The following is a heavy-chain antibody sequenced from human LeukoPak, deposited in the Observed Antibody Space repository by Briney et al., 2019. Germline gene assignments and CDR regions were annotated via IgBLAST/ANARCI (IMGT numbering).Heavy chain of an antibody. D-gene: IGHD2-21*01. CDR3: ARDFFPIVDSTWYEIGY. CDR2: ISYDGYDK. Sequence: LAGGSLRLSCAASGFTFRNAWMSWVRQAPGKGLEWVTLISYDGYDKSYADSVRGRFTISRDNSRNTLYLQMDSLRSEDTAVYYCARDFFPIVDSTWYEIGYWGQGTLVTVSS. V-gene: IGHV3-30-3*01. CDR1: GFTFRNAW. J-gene: IGHJ4*02.